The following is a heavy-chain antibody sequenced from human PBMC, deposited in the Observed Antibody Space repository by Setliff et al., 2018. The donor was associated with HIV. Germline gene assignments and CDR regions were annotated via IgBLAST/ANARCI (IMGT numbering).Heavy chain of an antibody. CDR1: GYTFSSYV. Sequence: ASVKVSCKASGYTFSSYVISWVRQAPGQGPEWMGGIIPMYGVANYAQKFQERVTITRDMSTSTAYMELSSLRSEDTAVYYCAALTPDFDWLLLVGVGAFDIWGQGTMVTVSS. V-gene: IGHV1-69*10. CDR2: IIPMYGVA. CDR3: AALTPDFDWLLLVGVGAFDI. J-gene: IGHJ3*02. D-gene: IGHD3-9*01.